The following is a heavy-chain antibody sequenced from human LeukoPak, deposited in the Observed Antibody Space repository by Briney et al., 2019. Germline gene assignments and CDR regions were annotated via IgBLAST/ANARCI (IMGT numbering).Heavy chain of an antibody. D-gene: IGHD3-16*01. Sequence: GGSLRLSCAASGFTVSNNYMSWVRQAPGKGLEWVSVIYSGGSAYYADSVKGRFTISRDNSKNTLHLQMNSLRAEDTAVYFCARDAYVTWGQGTLVIVSS. J-gene: IGHJ5*02. CDR3: ARDAYVT. CDR2: IYSGGSA. V-gene: IGHV3-66*01. CDR1: GFTVSNNY.